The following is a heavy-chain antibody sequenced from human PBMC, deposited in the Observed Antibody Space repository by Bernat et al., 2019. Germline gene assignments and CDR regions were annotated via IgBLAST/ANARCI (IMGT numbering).Heavy chain of an antibody. Sequence: EVQLVESGGGLVQPGGSLRLSCAASGLTFSSYWMHWVRQAPGKGLVWVSRVNSDGSSTSYADSVKGRFTVSRDNAKNTLYLQMNSLRAEDTAVYYCAKAGYSSSSRHFDYWGQGTLVTVSS. CDR1: GLTFSSYW. D-gene: IGHD6-6*01. J-gene: IGHJ4*02. CDR2: VNSDGSST. CDR3: AKAGYSSSSRHFDY. V-gene: IGHV3-74*01.